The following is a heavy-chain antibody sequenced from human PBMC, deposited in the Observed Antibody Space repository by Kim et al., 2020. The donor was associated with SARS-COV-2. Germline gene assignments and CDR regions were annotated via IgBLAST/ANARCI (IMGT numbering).Heavy chain of an antibody. V-gene: IGHV3-74*01. CDR1: GFTFSSYW. CDR3: ASLTIAAAITPYYFDY. D-gene: IGHD6-13*01. J-gene: IGHJ4*02. Sequence: GGSLRLSCAASGFTFSSYWMHWVRQAPGKGLVWVSRINSDGSSTSYADSVKGRFTISRDNAKNTLYLQMNSLRAEDTAVYYCASLTIAAAITPYYFDYWGQGTLVTGSS. CDR2: INSDGSST.